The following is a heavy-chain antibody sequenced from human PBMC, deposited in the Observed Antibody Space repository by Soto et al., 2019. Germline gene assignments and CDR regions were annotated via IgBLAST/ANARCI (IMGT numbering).Heavy chain of an antibody. CDR2: ITGSGGST. J-gene: IGHJ4*02. CDR3: ASVHYGAYIPRFDY. CDR1: GFKLSSFA. V-gene: IGHV3-23*01. Sequence: GGSLRLSCAASGFKLSSFAMGWVRPAPGNGLEWVSTITGSGGSTFYADSVKGRFTISRDNSKNTLYLQMNSLRADDTAIYYCASVHYGAYIPRFDYWGQGTLVTVSS. D-gene: IGHD4-17*01.